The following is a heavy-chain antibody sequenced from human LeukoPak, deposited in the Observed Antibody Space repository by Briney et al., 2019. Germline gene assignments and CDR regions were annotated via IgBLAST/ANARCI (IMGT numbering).Heavy chain of an antibody. CDR2: IYYSGST. D-gene: IGHD3-22*01. V-gene: IGHV4-59*01. CDR3: ARDYDSSGYFGY. CDR1: GGSISSYY. Sequence: SETLSLTCTVSGGSISSYYWSWIRQPPGKGLEWIRYIYYSGSTNYNPSLKSRVTISVDTSKNQFSLKLSSVTAADTAVYYCARDYDSSGYFGYWGQGTLVTVSS. J-gene: IGHJ4*02.